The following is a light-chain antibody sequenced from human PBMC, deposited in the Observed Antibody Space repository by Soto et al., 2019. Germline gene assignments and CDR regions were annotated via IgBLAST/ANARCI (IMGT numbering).Light chain of an antibody. CDR2: KAS. Sequence: DIQLSQSPSSLPASVEDRVSITCPASQTISSWLAWYQQKPGKAPKLLIYKASTLKSGVPSRFSGSGSGTEFTLTISSLQPDDFATYYCQHYNSYSEAVGQGTKVDIK. CDR3: QHYNSYSEA. CDR1: QTISSW. J-gene: IGKJ1*01. V-gene: IGKV1-5*03.